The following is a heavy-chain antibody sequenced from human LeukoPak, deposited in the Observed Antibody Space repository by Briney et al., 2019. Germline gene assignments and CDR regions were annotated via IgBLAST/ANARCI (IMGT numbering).Heavy chain of an antibody. D-gene: IGHD2-2*01. Sequence: SVKVSCKASGYTFTNYGISWVRQAPGQGLEWMGRIIPILGIANYAQKFQGRVTITADKSTSTAYMELSSLRSEDTAVYYCARQSTSPNWFDPWGQGTLVTVSS. CDR3: ARQSTSPNWFDP. J-gene: IGHJ5*02. CDR2: IIPILGIA. CDR1: GYTFTNYG. V-gene: IGHV1-69*04.